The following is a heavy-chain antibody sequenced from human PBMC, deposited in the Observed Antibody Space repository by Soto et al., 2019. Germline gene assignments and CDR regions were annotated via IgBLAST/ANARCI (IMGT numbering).Heavy chain of an antibody. CDR3: AREDSIIIPTLSDF. V-gene: IGHV3-21*01. J-gene: IGHJ4*02. D-gene: IGHD3-22*01. CDR1: GFPFNNYG. Sequence: PGGSLRLSCTVSGFPFNNYGINWVRQAPGKGLEWVSSVSKSDYTYYSDSVKGRFTISRDNAKNSVSLQMNTLRVEDTAVYYCAREDSIIIPTLSDFWGQGTLVTVSS. CDR2: VSKSDYT.